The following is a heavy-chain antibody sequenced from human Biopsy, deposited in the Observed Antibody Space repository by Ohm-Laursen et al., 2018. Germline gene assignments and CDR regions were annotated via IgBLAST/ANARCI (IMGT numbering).Heavy chain of an antibody. CDR2: ISASGNHI. CDR3: ARDDEAKYCKHGVCPSDF. Sequence: GSLRLSCAASGFSFSGFSMNWVRQAPGKGLEWVSSISASGNHIYYTDSVKGRFTVSRDNGKNSVYLQMNSLRVEDTAVYYCARDDEAKYCKHGVCPSDFWGQGTLVTVSS. D-gene: IGHD2-8*01. V-gene: IGHV3-21*01. CDR1: GFSFSGFS. J-gene: IGHJ4*02.